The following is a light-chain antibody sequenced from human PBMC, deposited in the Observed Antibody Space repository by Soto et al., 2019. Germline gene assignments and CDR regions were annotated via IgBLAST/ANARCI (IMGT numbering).Light chain of an antibody. Sequence: QSVLTQPPSVSVAPGQRVTSSCTGGSSNFGAGYDVHWYQQLPGTAPKLLIYTNTNRPSGVPDRFSGSKSGTSASLAITGLQAEDEADYYCQSYDSSLSRYVFGAGTKVTVL. CDR1: SSNFGAGYD. V-gene: IGLV1-40*01. J-gene: IGLJ1*01. CDR3: QSYDSSLSRYV. CDR2: TNT.